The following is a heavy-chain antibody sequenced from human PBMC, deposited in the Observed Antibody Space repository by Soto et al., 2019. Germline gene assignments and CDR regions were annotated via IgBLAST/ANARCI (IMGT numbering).Heavy chain of an antibody. Sequence: QLQLQESGPGLVKPSETLSLTCTVSGGSISSSGYYWGWIRQPPGKGLEWIGNMHYSGNSYYNPSLKSRVTISVDTSKNQFSLKLSSVTAADTAVYYCARPSIEGAMSYWNFALWGRGTLVTVSS. J-gene: IGHJ2*01. CDR2: MHYSGNS. V-gene: IGHV4-39*01. CDR1: GGSISSSGYY. CDR3: ARPSIEGAMSYWNFAL. D-gene: IGHD1-26*01.